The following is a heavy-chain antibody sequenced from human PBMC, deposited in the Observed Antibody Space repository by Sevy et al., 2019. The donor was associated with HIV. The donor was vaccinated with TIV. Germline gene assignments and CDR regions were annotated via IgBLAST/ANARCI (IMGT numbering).Heavy chain of an antibody. V-gene: IGHV3-30*18. CDR1: GFDFREYA. J-gene: IGHJ4*02. CDR2: VSSDGTNT. Sequence: GGSLRLSCGASGFDFREYAMHWVRQAPGKGLEWVAAVSSDGTNTYYVDSGKGRFTISRDSSQNTLFLHMNSLRVEDTAVYYCVKVGMQLWSYFDFWGQGTLVTVSS. D-gene: IGHD5-18*01. CDR3: VKVGMQLWSYFDF.